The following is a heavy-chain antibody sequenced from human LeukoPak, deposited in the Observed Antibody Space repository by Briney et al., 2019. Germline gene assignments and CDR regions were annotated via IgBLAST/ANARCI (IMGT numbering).Heavy chain of an antibody. CDR3: AKDLADIVVVPAGPDY. V-gene: IGHV3-30*18. CDR1: GFTFSSYG. CDR2: ISYDGSNK. D-gene: IGHD2-2*01. Sequence: GGSLRLSCAASGFTFSSYGMHWVRQAPGKGLEWVAVISYDGSNKYYADSVKGRFTISRDNSKNTLYLQMNSLRAEDTAVYYCAKDLADIVVVPAGPDYWGQGTLVTVSS. J-gene: IGHJ4*02.